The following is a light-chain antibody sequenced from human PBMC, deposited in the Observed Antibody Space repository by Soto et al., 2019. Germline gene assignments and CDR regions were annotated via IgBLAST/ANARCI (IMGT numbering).Light chain of an antibody. V-gene: IGKV4-1*01. J-gene: IGKJ1*01. CDR2: WAS. CDR3: QQYYSSPPA. CDR1: QSVLYSSNAKNY. Sequence: DIVMTQSPDSLAVSLGERATINCKSSQSVLYSSNAKNYLAWYQQKPGQPPKLLIYWASTRESGVPDRFSGSGSGTDFTHTISSLQAEDVAVYYCQQYYSSPPAFGQGTKVEIK.